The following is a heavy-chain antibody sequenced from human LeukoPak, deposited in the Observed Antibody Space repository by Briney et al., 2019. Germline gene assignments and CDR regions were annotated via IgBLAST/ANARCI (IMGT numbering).Heavy chain of an antibody. CDR1: GFTFTGYY. CDR3: VREGNELLSKDFDY. V-gene: IGHV1-2*02. J-gene: IGHJ4*02. D-gene: IGHD2-21*02. CDR2: INPHSGGT. Sequence: ASVKVSCKASGFTFTGYYIHWVRQAPGQGLEWMGYINPHSGGTNSPQKFQGRVTLTTDTSISAAYMELSSLISDDTAMYYCVREGNELLSKDFDYWGQGTLVAVSS.